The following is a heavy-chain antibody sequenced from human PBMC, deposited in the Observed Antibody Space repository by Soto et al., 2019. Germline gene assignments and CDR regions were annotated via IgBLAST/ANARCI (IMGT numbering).Heavy chain of an antibody. Sequence: TSETLSLTCTVSGGSVNNLYWSWIRQPPGKGLEWITYIYSTGTTLSSPSLRRRVTVSVDTSKNQISLKLSSVTAADTAVYYCARHPAIARFENGLDAWGQGTTVT. CDR1: GGSVNNLY. V-gene: IGHV4-59*08. CDR3: ARHPAIARFENGLDA. J-gene: IGHJ6*02. D-gene: IGHD2-21*01. CDR2: IYSTGTT.